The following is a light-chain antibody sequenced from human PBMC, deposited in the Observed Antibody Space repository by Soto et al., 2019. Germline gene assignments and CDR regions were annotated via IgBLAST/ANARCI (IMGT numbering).Light chain of an antibody. CDR2: ATS. J-gene: IGKJ1*01. CDR1: QGISNY. Sequence: DIPMTQSPSSLSASVGDRVTITCRASQGISNYLAWYQQKPGKVPQILIYATSTLQSGVPPRFSASGSGTDFTLNISSLQPEDVGTYYCQKYNDFPWTFGQGTEVEIK. CDR3: QKYNDFPWT. V-gene: IGKV1-27*01.